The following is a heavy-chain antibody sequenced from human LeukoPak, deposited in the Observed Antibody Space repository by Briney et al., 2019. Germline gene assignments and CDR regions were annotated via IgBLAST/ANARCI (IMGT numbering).Heavy chain of an antibody. CDR3: AREDGYNGPFDY. J-gene: IGHJ4*02. CDR2: IIPILGIA. Sequence: GASVKVSCKASGGTYSSYAISWVRQAPGQGLEWMGRIIPILGIANYAQKFQGRVTITADKSTSTAYMELSSLRSEDTAVYYCAREDGYNGPFDYWGQGTLVTVSS. CDR1: GGTYSSYA. V-gene: IGHV1-69*04. D-gene: IGHD5-24*01.